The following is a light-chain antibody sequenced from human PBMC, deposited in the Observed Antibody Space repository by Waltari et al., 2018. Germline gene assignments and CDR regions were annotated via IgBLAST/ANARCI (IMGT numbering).Light chain of an antibody. CDR3: QQSFNTPRT. V-gene: IGKV1-39*01. CDR1: QSVSSY. Sequence: DIQMTQSPSSLSASVGDRVTITCRASQSVSSYLNWYQQKPGKAPNLLIYAASRLQSGVPSRFSGSGSGTDFTLIISSLQPEDFATYYCQQSFNTPRTFGQGTKVEVK. CDR2: AAS. J-gene: IGKJ1*01.